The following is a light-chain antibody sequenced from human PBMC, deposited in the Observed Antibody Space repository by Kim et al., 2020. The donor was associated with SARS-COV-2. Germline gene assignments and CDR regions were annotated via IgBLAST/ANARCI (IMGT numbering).Light chain of an antibody. J-gene: IGKJ2*01. Sequence: IVLTQSPGTLSLSPGESATLSCRTSQTINSNYLAWFQQKPGQAPRLLIHDASSRAPGIPDRFSGSGSGTDFTLTISRVEPEDFAVYYCQQYGAAPDTFGQGTKLEI. V-gene: IGKV3-20*01. CDR1: QTINSNY. CDR3: QQYGAAPDT. CDR2: DAS.